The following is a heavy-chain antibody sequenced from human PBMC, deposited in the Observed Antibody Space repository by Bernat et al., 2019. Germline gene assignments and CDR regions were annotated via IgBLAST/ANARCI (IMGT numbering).Heavy chain of an antibody. V-gene: IGHV4-39*01. Sequence: QLQLQESGPGLVKPSETLSLTCTVSGGSISSSSYFWGWIRQPPGRGLEWIGSIYYSGSTYYNPSLRSRVTISVDTSKNQFSLKLSSVTAADTAVYYCASSGPSSSSWYVDYWGQGTLVTVSS. D-gene: IGHD6-13*01. CDR3: ASSGPSSSSWYVDY. CDR1: GGSISSSSYF. J-gene: IGHJ4*02. CDR2: IYYSGST.